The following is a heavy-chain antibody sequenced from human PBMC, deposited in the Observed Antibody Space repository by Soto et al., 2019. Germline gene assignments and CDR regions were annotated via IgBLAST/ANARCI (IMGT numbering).Heavy chain of an antibody. CDR3: ARSYSNSCEGGTYYYYRMDV. D-gene: IGHD6-13*01. Sequence: ASVKVSCKASGYTFTSYDINWVRQATGQGLEWMGWMNPNSGNTGYAQEFQGRVTMTRNTSISTAYMELSSLRSEDTAVYYCARSYSNSCEGGTYYYYRMDVWGQGTTVTVSS. V-gene: IGHV1-8*01. CDR1: GYTFTSYD. J-gene: IGHJ6*02. CDR2: MNPNSGNT.